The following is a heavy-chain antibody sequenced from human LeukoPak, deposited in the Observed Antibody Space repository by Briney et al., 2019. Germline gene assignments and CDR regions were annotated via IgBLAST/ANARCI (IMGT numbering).Heavy chain of an antibody. Sequence: SETLSLTCAVYGGSFSGYYWSWIRQPPGKGLEWIGEINHSGSTNYNPSLKSRVTISVDTSKNQFSLKLNSVTAADTAVYYCARYRSVYGMDVWGRGTTVTVSS. D-gene: IGHD3-16*02. CDR1: GGSFSGYY. V-gene: IGHV4-34*01. J-gene: IGHJ6*02. CDR2: INHSGST. CDR3: ARYRSVYGMDV.